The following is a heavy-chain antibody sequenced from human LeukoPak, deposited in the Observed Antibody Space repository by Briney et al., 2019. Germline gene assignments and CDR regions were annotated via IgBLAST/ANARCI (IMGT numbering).Heavy chain of an antibody. CDR1: GYSFTSYW. V-gene: IGHV5-51*01. CDR2: IYPGDSDT. D-gene: IGHD3-10*01. Sequence: GESLKISCKGSGYSFTSYWIGWVRQMPGKGLEWMGMIYPGDSDTRYSPSFQGQVTISADKSISTAYLQWSSLKASDTAMYYCARRYYGSGSYYSSWFDPWGQGTLVTVSS. CDR3: ARRYYGSGSYYSSWFDP. J-gene: IGHJ5*02.